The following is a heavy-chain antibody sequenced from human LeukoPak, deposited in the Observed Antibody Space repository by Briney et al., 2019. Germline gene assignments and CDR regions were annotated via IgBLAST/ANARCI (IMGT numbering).Heavy chain of an antibody. CDR1: GGSISSYY. D-gene: IGHD3-10*01. J-gene: IGHJ4*02. CDR3: ARGFRFDPGPGY. V-gene: IGHV4-59*01. Sequence: PSETLSLTCTVSGGSISSYYWSWIRQPPGKGLEWIGYIYYSGSTNYNPSLKSRVTISVDTSKNQFSLKLSSVTAADTAVYYCARGFRFDPGPGYWGQGTLVTVSS. CDR2: IYYSGST.